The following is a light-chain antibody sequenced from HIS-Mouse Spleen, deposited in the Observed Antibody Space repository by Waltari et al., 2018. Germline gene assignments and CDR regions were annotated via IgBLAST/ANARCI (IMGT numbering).Light chain of an antibody. CDR2: EVS. Sequence: QSALTQPPSASGSPGQSVTIPCTGTSSDVGGYYYVSWYQQHPGKAPKLMIYEVSKRPSGVPDRFSGSKSGNTASLTVSGLQAEDEADYYCSSYAGSNNFGVFGTGTKVTVL. V-gene: IGLV2-8*01. CDR1: SSDVGGYYY. CDR3: SSYAGSNNFGV. J-gene: IGLJ1*01.